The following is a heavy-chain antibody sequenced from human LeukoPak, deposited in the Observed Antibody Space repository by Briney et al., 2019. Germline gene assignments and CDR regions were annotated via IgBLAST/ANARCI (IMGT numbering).Heavy chain of an antibody. V-gene: IGHV3-48*01. CDR1: GFTFSSYS. CDR2: ISSSSSTI. CDR3: ARGYSSYGMDV. Sequence: GGSLILSCAASGFTFSSYSMNWVRQAPGKGLEWVSYISSSSSTIYYADSVKGRFTISRDNSKNTLYLQMNSLRAEDTAVYYCARGYSSYGMDVWGQGTTVTVSS. J-gene: IGHJ6*02. D-gene: IGHD6-13*01.